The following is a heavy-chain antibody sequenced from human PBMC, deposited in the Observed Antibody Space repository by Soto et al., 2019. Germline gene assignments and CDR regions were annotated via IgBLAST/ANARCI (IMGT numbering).Heavy chain of an antibody. Sequence: ASVKVSCKASGGTFSSYAISWVRQAPGQGLEWMGGIIPIFGTANYAQKFQGRVTITADESTSTAYMELSSLRSEDTAVYYCARDLSWSSPKWFDPWGQGTLVTVSS. CDR2: IIPIFGTA. J-gene: IGHJ5*02. D-gene: IGHD3-16*02. CDR1: GGTFSSYA. CDR3: ARDLSWSSPKWFDP. V-gene: IGHV1-69*13.